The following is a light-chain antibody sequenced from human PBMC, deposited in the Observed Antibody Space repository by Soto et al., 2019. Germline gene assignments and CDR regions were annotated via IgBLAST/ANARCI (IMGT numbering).Light chain of an antibody. Sequence: EIVLTQSPGTLSLSPGERATLSCRASQSVSSNYLAWYQQKPGQAPRLLIYGASSRATGVPDRFSGSGSGXXXXXTISRLEPEDXAVYYCQHYGTSRVTFGPGTKVDIK. V-gene: IGKV3-20*01. CDR3: QHYGTSRVT. CDR1: QSVSSNY. CDR2: GAS. J-gene: IGKJ3*01.